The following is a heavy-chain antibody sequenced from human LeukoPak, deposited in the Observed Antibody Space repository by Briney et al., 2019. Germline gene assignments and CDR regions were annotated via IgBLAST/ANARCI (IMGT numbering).Heavy chain of an antibody. J-gene: IGHJ5*02. Sequence: GASVKVSCKASGYTFTGYYMHWVRQAPGQGLEWMGWINPNSGGTNYAQKFQGRVTMTRDTSISTAYMELGRLRSDDTAVYYCARGVVGSYYYGSGSYHIWFDPWGQGTLVTVSS. CDR2: INPNSGGT. CDR1: GYTFTGYY. CDR3: ARGVVGSYYYGSGSYHIWFDP. V-gene: IGHV1-2*02. D-gene: IGHD3-10*01.